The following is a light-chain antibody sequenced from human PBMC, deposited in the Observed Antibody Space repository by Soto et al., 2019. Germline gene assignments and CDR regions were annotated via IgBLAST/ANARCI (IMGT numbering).Light chain of an antibody. Sequence: QSALTQPRSVSESPGQSVTISCTGTSSDVGDYNYVSWYQQHPGKAPKLMIYDVSKRPSGVPDRFSGSKSGNTASLIISGLQAEDEADYYCHSYAGSYTVFGGGTKLTVL. CDR1: SSDVGDYNY. CDR2: DVS. J-gene: IGLJ2*01. V-gene: IGLV2-11*01. CDR3: HSYAGSYTV.